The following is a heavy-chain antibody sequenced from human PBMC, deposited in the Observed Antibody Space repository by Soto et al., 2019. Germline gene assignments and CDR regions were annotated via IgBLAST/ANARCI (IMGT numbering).Heavy chain of an antibody. J-gene: IGHJ6*02. CDR2: IDPSDSYT. CDR3: ARHGSSIDVPAAISYYYYYGMDV. CDR1: GYSFTSYW. Sequence: GESLKISCKGSGYSFTSYWISWVRQMPGKGLEWMGRIDPSDSYTNYSPSFQGQVTISADKSISTAYLQWSSLKASDTSMYYCARHGSSIDVPAAISYYYYYGMDVWGQGTTVTVSS. V-gene: IGHV5-10-1*01. D-gene: IGHD2-2*01.